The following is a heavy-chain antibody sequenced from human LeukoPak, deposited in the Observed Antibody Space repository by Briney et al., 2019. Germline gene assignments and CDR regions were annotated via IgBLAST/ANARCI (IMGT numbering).Heavy chain of an antibody. CDR3: ARHSLELPYDAFNI. V-gene: IGHV4-39*01. CDR1: GGSISSSSYY. Sequence: PSETLSLTCTVSGGSISSSSYYWGWTRQPPGKGLEWIGSIYYSGSTYYNPSLKSRVTISVDTSKNQFSLKLSSVTAAATAVYYCARHSLELPYDAFNIWGQGTMVTVSS. CDR2: IYYSGST. D-gene: IGHD1-7*01. J-gene: IGHJ3*02.